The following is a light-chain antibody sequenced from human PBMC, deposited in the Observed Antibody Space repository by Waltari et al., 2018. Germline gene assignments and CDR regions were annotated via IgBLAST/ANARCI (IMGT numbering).Light chain of an antibody. CDR1: STDLACYHL. J-gene: IGLJ1*01. CDR2: EAT. CDR3: CSYTGSSTSYG. Sequence: QSALSQPASVSGSPGQSLTITCPGASTDLACYHLVAWYQHHPTRAPKLIIYEATKRPSGISHRFSGAKSGATASLRISGLQADDEADYYCCSYTGSSTSYGCGGGTKVTVL. V-gene: IGLV2-23*01.